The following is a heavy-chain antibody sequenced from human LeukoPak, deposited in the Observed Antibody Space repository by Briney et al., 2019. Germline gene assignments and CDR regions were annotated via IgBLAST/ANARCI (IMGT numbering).Heavy chain of an antibody. CDR2: INPNSGGT. Sequence: ASVKVSCKASGYTFTGYYMHWMRQAPGQGLEWMGWINPNSGGTNYAQKFQGRVTMTRDTSISTAYMELSRLRSDDTAVYYCAKDGGNYYDTAGNHLMRSYMDVWGKGTTVTVSS. CDR1: GYTFTGYY. CDR3: AKDGGNYYDTAGNHLMRSYMDV. J-gene: IGHJ6*04. V-gene: IGHV1-2*02. D-gene: IGHD3-22*01.